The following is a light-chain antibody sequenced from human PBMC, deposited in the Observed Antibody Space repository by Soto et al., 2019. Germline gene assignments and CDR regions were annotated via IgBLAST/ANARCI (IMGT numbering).Light chain of an antibody. CDR2: EVS. J-gene: IGLJ2*01. V-gene: IGLV2-8*01. CDR3: SSYSGSKNLV. Sequence: QSVLTQPPSASGSPGQSVTMSCTGTSSDVGGYNYVSWYQQYPDKAPKLMIYEVSQRPSGVPDRFSGSKSGNTASLTVSGLQAEDEADYYCSSYSGSKNLVFGGGTKLTVL. CDR1: SSDVGGYNY.